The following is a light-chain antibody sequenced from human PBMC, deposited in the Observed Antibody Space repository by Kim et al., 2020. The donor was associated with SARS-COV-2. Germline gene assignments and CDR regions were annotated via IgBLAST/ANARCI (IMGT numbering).Light chain of an antibody. V-gene: IGLV3-19*01. J-gene: IGLJ2*01. CDR3: NSRNSSGNHVV. CDR1: SLRSYY. Sequence: ALGQTVRITCQGDSLRSYYASWYQQKPGQAPVLVIYGKNNRPSGIPDRFSGSSSGNTASLTIAGAQAEDEADYYCNSRNSSGNHVVFGGGTQLTVL. CDR2: GKN.